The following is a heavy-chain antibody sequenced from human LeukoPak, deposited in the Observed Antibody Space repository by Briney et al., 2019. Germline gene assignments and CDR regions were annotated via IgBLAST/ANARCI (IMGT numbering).Heavy chain of an antibody. CDR2: IYYSGST. CDR1: GGSISSYY. J-gene: IGHJ3*02. D-gene: IGHD1-26*01. CDR3: ARHSGSRDAFDI. Sequence: SETLSLTCTVSGGSISSYYWNWIRQPPGKGLEWIGYIYYSGSTNYNPSLKSRVTISVDTSKNQFSLKLSSVTAADTAVYYCARHSGSRDAFDIWGQGTMVTVSS. V-gene: IGHV4-59*08.